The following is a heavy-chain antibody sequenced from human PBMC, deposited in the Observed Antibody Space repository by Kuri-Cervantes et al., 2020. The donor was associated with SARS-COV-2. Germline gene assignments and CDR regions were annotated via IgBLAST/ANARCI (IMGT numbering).Heavy chain of an antibody. CDR3: ARDLVVSSGWDYYMDV. J-gene: IGHJ6*03. D-gene: IGHD6-19*01. CDR1: GFTFSSYG. Sequence: GESLKISCAASGFTFSSYGMHWVRQAPGKGLEWVAVIWYDGSNKYYAGSVKGRFTISRDNSKNTLYLQMNSLRAEDTAVYYCARDLVVSSGWDYYMDVWGKGTTVTVSS. CDR2: IWYDGSNK. V-gene: IGHV3-33*01.